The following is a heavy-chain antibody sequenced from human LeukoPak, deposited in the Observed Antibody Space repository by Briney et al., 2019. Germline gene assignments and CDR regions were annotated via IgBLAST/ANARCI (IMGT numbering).Heavy chain of an antibody. CDR2: IYYSGST. V-gene: IGHV4-39*01. J-gene: IGHJ4*02. D-gene: IGHD6-19*01. CDR1: GGSISSSSYY. Sequence: SETLSLTCTVSGGSISSSSYYWGWIRQPPGKGLEWIGSIYYSGSTYYNPSLKSRVTISVDTSKNQFSLKLSSVTAADTAVYYCARVDSRGWPASRDWGQGTLVTVSS. CDR3: ARVDSRGWPASRD.